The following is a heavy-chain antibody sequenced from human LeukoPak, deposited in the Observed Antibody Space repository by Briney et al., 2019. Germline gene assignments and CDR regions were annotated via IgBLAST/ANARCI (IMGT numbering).Heavy chain of an antibody. CDR1: GGSISSYY. Sequence: SETLSLTCTVSGGSISSYYWSWIRQPPGKGLEWIGYIYYSGSTYYSPSLKSRVTISVDTSKNQFSLKLSSVTAADTAVYYCARTLTTVTYHYFDYWGQGTLVTVSS. CDR3: ARTLTTVTYHYFDY. V-gene: IGHV4-59*12. J-gene: IGHJ4*02. D-gene: IGHD4-17*01. CDR2: IYYSGST.